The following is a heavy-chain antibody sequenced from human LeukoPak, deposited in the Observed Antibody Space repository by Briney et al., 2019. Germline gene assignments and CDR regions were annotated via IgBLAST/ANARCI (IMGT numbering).Heavy chain of an antibody. Sequence: ASVKVSCKASGYTFTSYGISWVRQAPGQGLEWMGWISGYNGNTNYAQKLQGRVTMTTDTSTGTAYMELRSLRSDDTAVYFCARVVYSSSSRAFDIWGQGTMVTVSS. J-gene: IGHJ3*02. CDR1: GYTFTSYG. CDR2: ISGYNGNT. V-gene: IGHV1-18*01. CDR3: ARVVYSSSSRAFDI. D-gene: IGHD6-6*01.